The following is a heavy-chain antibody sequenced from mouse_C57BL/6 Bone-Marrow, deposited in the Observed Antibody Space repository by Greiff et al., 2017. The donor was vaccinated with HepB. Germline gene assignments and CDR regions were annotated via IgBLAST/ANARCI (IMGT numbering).Heavy chain of an antibody. CDR3: ARSEIYYDYEGAMDY. D-gene: IGHD2-4*01. J-gene: IGHJ4*01. CDR2: IDPSDSET. V-gene: IGHV1-52*01. Sequence: QVQLQQPGAELVRPGSSVKLSCKASGYTFTSYWMHWVKQRPIQGLEWIGNIDPSDSETHYNQKFKDKATLTVDKSSSTAYMQLSSLTSEDSAVYYGARSEIYYDYEGAMDYWGQGTSVTVSS. CDR1: GYTFTSYW.